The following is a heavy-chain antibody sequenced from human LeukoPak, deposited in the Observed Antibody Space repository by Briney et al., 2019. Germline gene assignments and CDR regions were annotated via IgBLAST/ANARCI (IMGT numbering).Heavy chain of an antibody. V-gene: IGHV1-18*01. CDR1: GYTFTSYG. Sequence: ASVKVSCKASGYTFTSYGISWVWQAPGQGLEWMGWISAYNGNTNYAQKLQGRVTMTTDTSTSTAYMELRSLRSDDTAVYYCAREVGSSWYVDFQHWGQGTLVTVSS. D-gene: IGHD6-13*01. J-gene: IGHJ1*01. CDR2: ISAYNGNT. CDR3: AREVGSSWYVDFQH.